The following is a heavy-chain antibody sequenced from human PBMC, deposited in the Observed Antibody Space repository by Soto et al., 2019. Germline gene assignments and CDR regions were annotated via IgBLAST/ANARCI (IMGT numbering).Heavy chain of an antibody. D-gene: IGHD6-13*01. CDR3: AREALKIYSSSSGAFDI. J-gene: IGHJ3*02. Sequence: SETLSLTCTFSGGSISSYYWSWIRQPPGKGLEWIGYIYYSGSTNYNPSLKSRVTISVDTSKNQFSLKLSSVTAADTAVYYCAREALKIYSSSSGAFDIWGQGTMVTVSS. CDR1: GGSISSYY. V-gene: IGHV4-59*01. CDR2: IYYSGST.